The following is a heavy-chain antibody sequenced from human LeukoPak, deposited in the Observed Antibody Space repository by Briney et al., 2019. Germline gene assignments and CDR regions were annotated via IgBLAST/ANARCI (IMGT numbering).Heavy chain of an antibody. Sequence: GXXLRLSCAASGFTFSSHWMHWVRQAPGKGLVWISRIVNDGSGATYVDSVKGRFTTSRDNAKNTLFLQMNSLRAEDTAVYYCVRDSPHSGFNIDFDYWGQGTLVTVSS. CDR2: IVNDGSGA. CDR1: GFTFSSHW. CDR3: VRDSPHSGFNIDFDY. V-gene: IGHV3-74*01. J-gene: IGHJ4*02. D-gene: IGHD2-15*01.